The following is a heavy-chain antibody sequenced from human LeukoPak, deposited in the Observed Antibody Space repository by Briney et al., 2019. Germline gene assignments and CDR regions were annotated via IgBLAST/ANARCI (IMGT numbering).Heavy chain of an antibody. Sequence: SVKVSCKASGGTFSSYAISWVRQAPGQGLEWMGRIIPILGIANYAQKFQGRVTITADKSTSTAYMELSSLRSEDTAVYHCAREGRWGTVTKNYWGQGTLVTVSS. CDR2: IIPILGIA. D-gene: IGHD4-4*01. J-gene: IGHJ4*02. V-gene: IGHV1-69*04. CDR1: GGTFSSYA. CDR3: AREGRWGTVTKNY.